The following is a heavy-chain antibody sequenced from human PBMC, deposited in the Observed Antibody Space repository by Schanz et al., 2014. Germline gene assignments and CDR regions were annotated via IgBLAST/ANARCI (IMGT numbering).Heavy chain of an antibody. CDR1: GFSFSDYY. J-gene: IGHJ2*01. CDR2: INTGSNYI. V-gene: IGHV3-11*05. D-gene: IGHD1-26*01. CDR3: ARNRGSGGQNWYFDL. Sequence: QVQVVQSGGGLVQPGGSLRLSCVASGFSFSDYYMSWIRQAPGKGLEWISFINTGSNYINYADSVKGRFTISRDNTKNSLFLQLNSLRADDTAVYYCARNRGSGGQNWYFDLWGRGTLVTVSS.